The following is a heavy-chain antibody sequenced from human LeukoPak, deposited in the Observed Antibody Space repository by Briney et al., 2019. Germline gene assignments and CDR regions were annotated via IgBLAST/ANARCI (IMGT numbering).Heavy chain of an antibody. CDR2: INDDTP. CDR3: AKEHDLWHEEGNWFDP. J-gene: IGHJ5*02. D-gene: IGHD3-3*01. V-gene: IGHV3-23*01. CDR1: GFTFSSYA. Sequence: GGSLRLSCAASGFTFSSYAMSWVRQAPGKGLEWVSAINDDTPYYADSVKGHFTVSRDNSKNTLYLQLNSLRAEDTAIYYCAKEHDLWHEEGNWFDPWGQGTLVTVSS.